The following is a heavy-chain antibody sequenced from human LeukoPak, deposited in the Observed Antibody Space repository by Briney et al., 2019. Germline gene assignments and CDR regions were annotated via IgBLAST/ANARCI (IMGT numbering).Heavy chain of an antibody. Sequence: ASVKVSCKASGYTFTSYGISWVRQAPGQGLEWMGWISAYNGNTNYAQKFQGRVTMTRDTSTSTVYMELSSLRSEDTAVYYCARNFYSSSWWYYFDYWGQGTLVTVSS. CDR3: ARNFYSSSWWYYFDY. J-gene: IGHJ4*02. V-gene: IGHV1-18*01. CDR1: GYTFTSYG. D-gene: IGHD6-13*01. CDR2: ISAYNGNT.